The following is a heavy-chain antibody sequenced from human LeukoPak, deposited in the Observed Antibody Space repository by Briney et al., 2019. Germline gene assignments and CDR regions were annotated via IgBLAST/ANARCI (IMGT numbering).Heavy chain of an antibody. CDR1: GFTFSSSG. J-gene: IGHJ4*02. V-gene: IGHV3-30*18. CDR2: ISYDGRNK. Sequence: GGSLRLSCAASGFTFSSSGMHWVRQAPGKGLEWVAVISYDGRNKNYADSVKGRFTISRDNSKNTPYLQMNSLRAEDTAVYYCAKLIIAAAGTIDYWGQGTLVTVSS. CDR3: AKLIIAAAGTIDY. D-gene: IGHD6-13*01.